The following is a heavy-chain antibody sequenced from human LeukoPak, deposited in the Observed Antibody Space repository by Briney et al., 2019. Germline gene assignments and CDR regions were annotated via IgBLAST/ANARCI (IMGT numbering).Heavy chain of an antibody. CDR2: FSGSVDTT. D-gene: IGHD1-26*01. J-gene: IGHJ4*02. V-gene: IGHV3-23*01. CDR1: GITFSNAW. Sequence: GGSLRLSCAASGITFSNAWMNWVRQSPGKGLEWVPTFSGSVDTTYYADSVKGRFTISRDNSKNTLYLQMDTLTAEDTAVYYCAKDQGASSYSFDYWGRGTLVTVSS. CDR3: AKDQGASSYSFDY.